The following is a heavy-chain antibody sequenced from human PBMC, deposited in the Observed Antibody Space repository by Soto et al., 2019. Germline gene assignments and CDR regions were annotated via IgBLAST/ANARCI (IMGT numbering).Heavy chain of an antibody. Sequence: SWGSLRLSCVSSVFTFSISDMPWVHQRPGGGLEWVSGIGGAGDTYYLGSVQDRFTISRDNANNSLYLQMNSLRAEDSDLYYCVRDRSVAGTGEFDFWGQGTPVTVSS. D-gene: IGHD6-19*01. J-gene: IGHJ4*02. V-gene: IGHV3-13*01. CDR1: VFTFSISD. CDR2: IGGAGDT. CDR3: VRDRSVAGTGEFDF.